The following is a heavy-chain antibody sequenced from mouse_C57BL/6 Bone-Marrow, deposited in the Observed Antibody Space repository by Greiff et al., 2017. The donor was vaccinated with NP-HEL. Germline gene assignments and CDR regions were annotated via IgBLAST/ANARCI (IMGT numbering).Heavy chain of an antibody. V-gene: IGHV1-64*01. CDR2: IHPNSGST. D-gene: IGHD1-1*01. J-gene: IGHJ1*03. CDR3: ARKSYYYGSFYWYFDV. Sequence: QVQLQQPGAELVKPGASVKLSCKASGYTFTSYWMHWVKQRPGQGLEWIGMIHPNSGSTNYNEKFKSKATLTVDKSSSTAYMQLSSLTSEDSAVYYCARKSYYYGSFYWYFDVWGTGTTVTVSS. CDR1: GYTFTSYW.